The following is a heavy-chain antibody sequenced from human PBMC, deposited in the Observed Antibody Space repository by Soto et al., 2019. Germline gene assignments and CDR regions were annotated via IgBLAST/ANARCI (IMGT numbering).Heavy chain of an antibody. D-gene: IGHD6-6*01. V-gene: IGHV1-69*06. J-gene: IGHJ5*02. Sequence: QVQLVQSGAEVKKPGASVKVSCKASGYTFTGYYMHWVRQAPGQGLEWMGWINPIFGTANYAQKFQGRVTITADKSTSTAYMELSSLRSEDTAVYYCARARLVAARPRWFDPWGQGTLVTVSS. CDR1: GYTFTGYY. CDR2: INPIFGTA. CDR3: ARARLVAARPRWFDP.